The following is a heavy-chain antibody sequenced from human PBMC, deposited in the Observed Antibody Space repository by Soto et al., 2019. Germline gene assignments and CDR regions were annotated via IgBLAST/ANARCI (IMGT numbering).Heavy chain of an antibody. CDR3: ARAGSGPAGFPFDP. J-gene: IGHJ5*02. Sequence: GGSLRLSCAASGFTVSSNYMSWVRQAPGKGLEWVSVIYSGGSTYYADSVKGRFTISRDNSKNTLYLQMNSLRAEDTAVYYCARAGSGPAGFPFDPWGQGTLVTVSS. CDR1: GFTVSSNY. CDR2: IYSGGST. V-gene: IGHV3-66*01. D-gene: IGHD6-13*01.